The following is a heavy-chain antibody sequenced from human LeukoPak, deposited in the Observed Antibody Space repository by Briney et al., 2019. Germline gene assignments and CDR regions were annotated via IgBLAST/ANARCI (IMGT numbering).Heavy chain of an antibody. J-gene: IGHJ6*03. Sequence: PGGSLRLSCAASGFTFSSNGMSWVRQAPGKGLEWVSAISATGGSAYNADSVKGRFTISRDNSKNTLYLEMNSLRAEDTAVYYCAKYSSGWYVYYYMDVWGKGTTVTVSS. D-gene: IGHD6-19*01. CDR3: AKYSSGWYVYYYMDV. CDR2: ISATGGSA. V-gene: IGHV3-23*01. CDR1: GFTFSSNG.